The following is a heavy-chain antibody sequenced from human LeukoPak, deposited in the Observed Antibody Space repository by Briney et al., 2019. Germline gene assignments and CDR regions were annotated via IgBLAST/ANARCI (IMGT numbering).Heavy chain of an antibody. Sequence: PGGSLRLSCAASGFTFSSYGMNWVRQAPGKGLEWVSSISSSSSYIYYADSVKGRFTISRDNAKNSLYLQMNSLRAEDTAVYYCARDLRTGRAYYYYYGMDVWGQGTTVTVSS. V-gene: IGHV3-21*01. CDR1: GFTFSSYG. CDR2: ISSSSSYI. D-gene: IGHD3-16*01. CDR3: ARDLRTGRAYYYYYGMDV. J-gene: IGHJ6*02.